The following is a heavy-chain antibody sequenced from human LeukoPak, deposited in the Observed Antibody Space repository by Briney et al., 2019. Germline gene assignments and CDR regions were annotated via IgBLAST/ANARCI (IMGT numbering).Heavy chain of an antibody. V-gene: IGHV3-23*01. J-gene: IGHJ4*02. CDR1: GFTFSSHA. CDR3: ANEIRPNDY. D-gene: IGHD4-17*01. CDR2: ISISGSKT. Sequence: PGGSPRLSCAASGFTFSSHAMTWVRQAPGKGLEWVSAISISGSKTYYADSVKGRFTISRDNSKNTLYLQMNSLRAEDTAVYYCANEIRPNDYWGQGTQVTVSS.